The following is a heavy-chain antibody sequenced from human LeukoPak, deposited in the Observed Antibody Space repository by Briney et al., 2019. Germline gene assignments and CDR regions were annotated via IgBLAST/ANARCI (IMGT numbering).Heavy chain of an antibody. V-gene: IGHV3-7*02. Sequence: GGSLRLSCAASGFIFGNYWMAWVRQAPGKGLEWVAMIHPDGSGKSYVDSVRGRFTISRDNAKNSLFLQMNSLRVEDTAVYYCASQASARFDYWGQGTLVTVSS. CDR1: GFIFGNYW. CDR2: IHPDGSGK. CDR3: ASQASARFDY. D-gene: IGHD6-25*01. J-gene: IGHJ4*02.